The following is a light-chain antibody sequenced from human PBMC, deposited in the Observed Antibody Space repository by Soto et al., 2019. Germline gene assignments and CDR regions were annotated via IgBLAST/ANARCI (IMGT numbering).Light chain of an antibody. CDR1: QTISSW. CDR2: KAS. Sequence: DIQMTQSPSTLSGSVGDRVTITCRASQTISSWLAWYQQKPGKAPKLLIYKASTLKSGVPSRFSGSGSGTEFTLTINSLQPDDFATYYCQHYNSYWTFGQGTKVDIK. CDR3: QHYNSYWT. V-gene: IGKV1-5*03. J-gene: IGKJ1*01.